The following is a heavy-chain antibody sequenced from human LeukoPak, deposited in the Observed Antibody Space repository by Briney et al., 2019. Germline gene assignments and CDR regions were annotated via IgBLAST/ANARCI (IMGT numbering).Heavy chain of an antibody. D-gene: IGHD3-22*01. CDR1: GFTVSSSY. J-gene: IGHJ4*02. Sequence: PEGSLRLSCAASGFTVSSSYLSWVRQAPGKGLEWVSVIYSGDSTYYADSVKGRFTISRDNSKNTMYLQMNSLRVEDTAVYYCARYYYASSGYPYYLDYWGQGTLVTVSS. V-gene: IGHV3-53*01. CDR2: IYSGDST. CDR3: ARYYYASSGYPYYLDY.